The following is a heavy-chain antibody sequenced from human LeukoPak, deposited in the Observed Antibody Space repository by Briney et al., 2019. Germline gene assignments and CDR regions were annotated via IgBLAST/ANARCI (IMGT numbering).Heavy chain of an antibody. Sequence: SQTLSLTCTVSSGPIRSDNYYWSLIRQFPGKGLEWIGYIYYRGDTYYNPSLKSRVSISVDTSKNHFSLNLISVTAADTAIYYCARLYGSGRNYLDYWGQGKLVTVSS. D-gene: IGHD3-10*01. CDR1: SGPIRSDNYY. J-gene: IGHJ4*02. V-gene: IGHV4-31*03. CDR2: IYYRGDT. CDR3: ARLYGSGRNYLDY.